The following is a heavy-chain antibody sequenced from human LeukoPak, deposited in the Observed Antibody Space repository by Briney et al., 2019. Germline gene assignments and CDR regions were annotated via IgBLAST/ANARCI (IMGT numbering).Heavy chain of an antibody. V-gene: IGHV3-48*01. CDR3: ARDRGGIQLWLEHFDY. Sequence: GGSLRLSCAASGFTFSSYSMNWVRQAPGKGLEWVSYISSSSSTIYYADSVKGRFTISRDNAKNSLYLQMNSLRAEDTAVYYCARDRGGIQLWLEHFDYWGQGTLVTVSS. J-gene: IGHJ4*02. CDR2: ISSSSSTI. CDR1: GFTFSSYS. D-gene: IGHD5-18*01.